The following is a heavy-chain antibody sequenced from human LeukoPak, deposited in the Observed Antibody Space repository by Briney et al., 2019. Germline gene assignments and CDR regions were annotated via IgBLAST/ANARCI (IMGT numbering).Heavy chain of an antibody. CDR1: GYTFTSYG. Sequence: ASVKVSCKASGYTFTSYGISWVRQAPGQGLEWMGWISAYNGNTNYAQKLQGRVTMTTDTSTSTAYMGLRSLRSDDTAVYYCVRLGYSSGWPSAYYFDYWGQGTLVTVSS. D-gene: IGHD6-19*01. CDR3: VRLGYSSGWPSAYYFDY. CDR2: ISAYNGNT. J-gene: IGHJ4*02. V-gene: IGHV1-18*01.